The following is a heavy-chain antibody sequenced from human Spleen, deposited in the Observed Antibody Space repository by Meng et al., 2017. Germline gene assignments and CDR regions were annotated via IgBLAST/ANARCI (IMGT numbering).Heavy chain of an antibody. V-gene: IGHV3-21*01. J-gene: IGHJ4*02. CDR2: ISTSSSYI. CDR3: ARDLRRPDTTVTTG. D-gene: IGHD4-17*01. CDR1: GFTFSSYS. Sequence: EVQLVESGGGLVKPGGSLRLSCAASGFTFSSYSMSWVRQAPGKGLEWVSSISTSSSYIYYADSVKGRFTISRDNAKNSLSLQMNSLRAEDTAVYYCARDLRRPDTTVTTGWGQGTLVTVSS.